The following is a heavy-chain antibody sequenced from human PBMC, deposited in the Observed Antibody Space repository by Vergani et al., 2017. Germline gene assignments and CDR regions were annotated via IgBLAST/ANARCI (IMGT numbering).Heavy chain of an antibody. J-gene: IGHJ6*02. CDR1: GYTFTGYY. CDR3: ARVSCSSTSCLRYYYYYGMDV. V-gene: IGHV1-2*02. D-gene: IGHD2-2*01. CDR2: INPNSGGT. Sequence: QVQLVQSGAEVKKPGASVKVSCKASGYTFTGYYMHWVRQAPGQGLEWMGWINPNSGGTNYAQKFQGRVTMTRDTSISTAYMELSRLRSDDTAVYYCARVSCSSTSCLRYYYYYGMDVWGQGTTVTVSS.